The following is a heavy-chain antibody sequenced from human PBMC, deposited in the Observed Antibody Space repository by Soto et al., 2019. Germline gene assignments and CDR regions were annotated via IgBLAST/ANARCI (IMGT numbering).Heavy chain of an antibody. CDR1: GGSISSGDYY. V-gene: IGHV4-30-4*01. CDR3: AVVPAAMAPDYYYYGMDV. J-gene: IGHJ6*02. D-gene: IGHD2-2*01. Sequence: SETLSLTCTVSGGSISSGDYYWSWIRQPPGNGLEWIGYIYYSGSTYYNPSLKSRVTISVDTSKNQFSLKLSSVTVADTAVYYFAVVPAAMAPDYYYYGMDVWGQGTTVTVSS. CDR2: IYYSGST.